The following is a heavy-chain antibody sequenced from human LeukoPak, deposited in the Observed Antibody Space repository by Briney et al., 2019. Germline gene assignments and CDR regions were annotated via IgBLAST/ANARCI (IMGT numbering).Heavy chain of an antibody. CDR3: ARAYYDFWSGARRFGSFDY. CDR1: GGSIYNNY. Sequence: SETLSLTCTVSGGSIYNNYWSWIRQPPGKGLEWIGEINHSGSTNYNPSLKSRVTISVDTSKNQFSLKLSSVTAADTAVYYCARAYYDFWSGARRFGSFDYWGQGTLVTVSS. D-gene: IGHD3-3*01. J-gene: IGHJ4*02. CDR2: INHSGST. V-gene: IGHV4-34*01.